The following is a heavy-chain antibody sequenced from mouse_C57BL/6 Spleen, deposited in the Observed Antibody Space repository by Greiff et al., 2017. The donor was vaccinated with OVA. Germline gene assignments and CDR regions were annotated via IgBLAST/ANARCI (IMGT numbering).Heavy chain of an antibody. D-gene: IGHD2-3*01. CDR2: IYPGDGDT. CDR3: ARDEWLLRIDY. J-gene: IGHJ2*01. Sequence: QVQLQQSGPELVKPGASVKISCKASGYAFSSSWMNWVKQRPGKGLEWIGRIYPGDGDTNYNGKFKGKATLTADKSSSTAYMQLSSLTSEDSAVYFCARDEWLLRIDYWGQGTTLTVSS. V-gene: IGHV1-82*01. CDR1: GYAFSSSW.